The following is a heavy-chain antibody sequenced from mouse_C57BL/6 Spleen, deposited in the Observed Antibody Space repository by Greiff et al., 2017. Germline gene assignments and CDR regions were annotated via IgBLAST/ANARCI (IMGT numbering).Heavy chain of an antibody. J-gene: IGHJ3*01. D-gene: IGHD3-2*02. CDR1: GFSFSSYA. CDR2: ISSGGDYI. V-gene: IGHV5-9-1*02. Sequence: EVKLVESGEGLVKPGGSLKLSCAASGFSFSSYAMSWGRQTPEKRLEWVAYISSGGDYIYYADTVKGRFTISSDNARNTLYLQMSGLKSEDTAMYYSTRDSSGGEDFAYWGQGTLVTVSA. CDR3: TRDSSGGEDFAY.